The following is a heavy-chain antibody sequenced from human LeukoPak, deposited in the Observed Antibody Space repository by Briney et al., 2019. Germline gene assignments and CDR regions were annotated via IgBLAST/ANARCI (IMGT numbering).Heavy chain of an antibody. CDR2: IWHDGSHK. D-gene: IGHD6-13*01. Sequence: PGGSLRLSCAASGFSFSSYGMHWVSHAPGRGPEWVTVIWHDGSHKYYADSVKGRFTISRDNSKNTVYLQMNSLRAEDTAVYYCARSSAYTSSWTSSYFDFWGQGALVTVSS. CDR3: ARSSAYTSSWTSSYFDF. J-gene: IGHJ4*02. V-gene: IGHV3-33*01. CDR1: GFSFSSYG.